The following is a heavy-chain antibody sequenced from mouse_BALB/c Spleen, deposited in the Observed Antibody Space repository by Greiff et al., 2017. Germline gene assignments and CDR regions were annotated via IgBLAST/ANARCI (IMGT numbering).Heavy chain of an antibody. Sequence: VQLQQSGGGLVKPGGSLKLSCAASGFTFSSYAMSWVRQTPEKRLEWVATISSGGSYTYYPDSVKGRFTISRDNAKNTLYLQMSSLRSEDTAMYYCARPDYGLDYWGQGTTLTVSS. J-gene: IGHJ2*01. D-gene: IGHD1-1*01. CDR1: GFTFSSYA. V-gene: IGHV5-9-3*01. CDR3: ARPDYGLDY. CDR2: ISSGGSYT.